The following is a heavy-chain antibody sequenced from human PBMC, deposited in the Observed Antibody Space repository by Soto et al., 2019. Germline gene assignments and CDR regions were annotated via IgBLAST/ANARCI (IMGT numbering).Heavy chain of an antibody. Sequence: EVQLLESGGGLVQPGGSLRLSCAASGFTFSSYAMSWVRQAPGKGLEWVSAISGSGGSTYYADSVKGRFTISRDNSKNTLYLQMNSLRAEDTAVYYCAKWRCLGYCSGGSWIDSWGQGTLVTVSS. V-gene: IGHV3-23*01. CDR3: AKWRCLGYCSGGSWIDS. CDR1: GFTFSSYA. J-gene: IGHJ4*02. CDR2: ISGSGGST. D-gene: IGHD2-15*01.